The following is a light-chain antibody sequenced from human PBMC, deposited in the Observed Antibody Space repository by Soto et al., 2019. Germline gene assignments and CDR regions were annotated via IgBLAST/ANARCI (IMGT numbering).Light chain of an antibody. CDR2: LAS. CDR3: MQSLQSPPT. Sequence: DVVLTQSPVTLAVTPGEPASISCRSSLSLLHPNGNTFLHWYFQKPGQSPQLLIYLASKRASGVTERFSGSGSGTDYTLKISSLEAEDAGIYYCMQSLQSPPTFGGGTKVDMK. CDR1: LSLLHPNGNTF. J-gene: IGKJ4*01. V-gene: IGKV2-28*01.